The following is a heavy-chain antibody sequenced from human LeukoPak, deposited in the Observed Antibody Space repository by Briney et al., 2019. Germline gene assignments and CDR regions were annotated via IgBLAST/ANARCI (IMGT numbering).Heavy chain of an antibody. CDR3: ARDGNYYGSSGPADY. D-gene: IGHD3-22*01. V-gene: IGHV3-74*01. CDR1: RFTFSRYW. Sequence: GGSLSLSCAASRFTFSRYWMHWVRQAPGKGLVWVSRINSDGISTSYADSVKGRFTIPRDNAKNTLYLQMNSLRAEDTAVYYYARDGNYYGSSGPADYWGQGTLVTVSS. CDR2: INSDGIST. J-gene: IGHJ4*02.